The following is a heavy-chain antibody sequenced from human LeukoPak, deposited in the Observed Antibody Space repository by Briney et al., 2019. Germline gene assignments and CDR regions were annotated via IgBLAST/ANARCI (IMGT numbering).Heavy chain of an antibody. CDR3: AKDFKLRAGGTSFFDS. D-gene: IGHD6-13*01. J-gene: IGHJ4*02. CDR1: GFTFSSYG. V-gene: IGHV3-30*18. Sequence: AGGSLRLSCAASGFTFSSYGMHWVRQAPGKGLEWVAVISYDGSNKYYADSVKGRFTISRDNSKNTLYLQMNSLRAEDTAVYYCAKDFKLRAGGTSFFDSWGQGALVTVSS. CDR2: ISYDGSNK.